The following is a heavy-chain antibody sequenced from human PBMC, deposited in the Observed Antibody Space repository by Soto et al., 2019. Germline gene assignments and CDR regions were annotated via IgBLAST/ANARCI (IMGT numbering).Heavy chain of an antibody. J-gene: IGHJ4*02. CDR2: IFYSGST. CDR1: GGSITNSGYY. Sequence: LCGGSITNSGYYWGWVRRPPGKGLEWIGSIFYSGSTHYKPSLQSRVTISGDTSKNQFSLKLSSVTAADTAVYYCARTPDSSGYYFDYWGQGTLVTVSS. CDR3: ARTPDSSGYYFDY. D-gene: IGHD3-22*01. V-gene: IGHV4-39*01.